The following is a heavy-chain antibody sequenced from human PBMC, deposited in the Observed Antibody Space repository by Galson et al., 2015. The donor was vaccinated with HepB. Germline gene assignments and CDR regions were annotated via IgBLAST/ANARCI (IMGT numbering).Heavy chain of an antibody. CDR1: GDSVSSHSAA. CDR3: ARGVVSSSWYGFDY. D-gene: IGHD6-13*01. CDR2: TYYRSKWYN. Sequence: CAISGDSVSSHSAAWNWIRQSPSRGLEWLGRTYYRSKWYNDYAVSVKSRITINPDTSKNQFSLQLNSVTPEDTAVYYCARGVVSSSWYGFDYWGQGILATVSS. V-gene: IGHV6-1*01. J-gene: IGHJ4*02.